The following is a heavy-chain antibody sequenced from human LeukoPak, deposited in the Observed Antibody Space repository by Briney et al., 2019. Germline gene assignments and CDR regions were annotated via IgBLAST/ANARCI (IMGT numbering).Heavy chain of an antibody. Sequence: PSETLSLTCTVSGGSISSSSYYWGWIRQPPGKGLEWIGSIYYSGGTYYNPSLKSRVTISVDTSKNQFSLKLSSVTAADTAVYYCAGGLTVTTRAYWFDPWGQGTLVTVSS. CDR1: GGSISSSSYY. CDR2: IYYSGGT. J-gene: IGHJ5*02. D-gene: IGHD4-17*01. CDR3: AGGLTVTTRAYWFDP. V-gene: IGHV4-39*07.